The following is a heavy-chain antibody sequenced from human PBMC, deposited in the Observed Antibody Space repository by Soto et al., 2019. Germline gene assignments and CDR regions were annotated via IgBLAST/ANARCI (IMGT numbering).Heavy chain of an antibody. CDR3: ATGQYCSGGSCYFNPSEY. Sequence: QVQLVESGGGVVQPGRSLRLSCAASGFTFSSYGMHWVRQAPGKGLEWVAGISYDGSYKYYADSVKGRCTISRDNSKNTLYVQMNSLRAEDTAVYYCATGQYCSGGSCYFNPSEYCGQGTLVTVSS. J-gene: IGHJ4*02. CDR2: ISYDGSYK. D-gene: IGHD2-15*01. V-gene: IGHV3-30*03. CDR1: GFTFSSYG.